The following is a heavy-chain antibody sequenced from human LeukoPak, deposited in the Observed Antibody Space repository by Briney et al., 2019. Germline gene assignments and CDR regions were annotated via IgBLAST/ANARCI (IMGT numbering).Heavy chain of an antibody. J-gene: IGHJ4*02. V-gene: IGHV4-61*02. Sequence: SETLSLTCTVSGGSISSNSYYWSWIRQPAGKGLEWIGRIYTSGSTDYNPSLKSRVTISKDTSKNEFSLKLSSVTAADTAVYYCARDSPPAYCNGGSCYFDYWGQGTLVTVSS. CDR3: ARDSPPAYCNGGSCYFDY. D-gene: IGHD2-15*01. CDR1: GGSISSNSYY. CDR2: IYTSGST.